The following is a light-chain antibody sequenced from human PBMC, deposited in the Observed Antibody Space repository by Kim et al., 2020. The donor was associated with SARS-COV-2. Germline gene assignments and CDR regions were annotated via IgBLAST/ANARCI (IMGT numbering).Light chain of an antibody. Sequence: PGKTARITCGGISIGSKGVHGYQQKPGQAPVLVISYDSDRPSGIPERFSGSNSGNTATLTISRVEAGDEADYYCQVWDSSSDHRVVFGGGTQLTVL. CDR2: YDS. V-gene: IGLV3-21*04. J-gene: IGLJ2*01. CDR3: QVWDSSSDHRVV. CDR1: SIGSKG.